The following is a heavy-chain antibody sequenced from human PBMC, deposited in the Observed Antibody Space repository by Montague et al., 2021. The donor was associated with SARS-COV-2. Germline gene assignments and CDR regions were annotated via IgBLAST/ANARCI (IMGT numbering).Heavy chain of an antibody. CDR1: GFTFSSYA. CDR3: ARDRRYYDSSVYPGVAYNWFDP. J-gene: IGHJ5*02. CDR2: ISYDGSNK. Sequence: SLRLSCAASGFTFSSYATHRVRQAPGKGLEWVAVISYDGSNKSYADSVKGRFTISRDNSKNTLYLQMNSLRAEDTAVYYCARDRRYYDSSVYPGVAYNWFDPWGQGTLVTVAS. V-gene: IGHV3-30-3*01. D-gene: IGHD3-22*01.